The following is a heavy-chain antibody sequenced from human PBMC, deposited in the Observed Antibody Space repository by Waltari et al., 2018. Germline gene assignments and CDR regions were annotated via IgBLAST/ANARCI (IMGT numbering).Heavy chain of an antibody. D-gene: IGHD2-2*01. V-gene: IGHV4-39*07. J-gene: IGHJ3*02. CDR3: ARWVHSVVVPAAIRGFYAFDI. CDR2: IYYSGRT. CDR1: GGSISSTSYY. Sequence: QLQLQESGPGLVKPSETLSLTCTVSGGSISSTSYYWGWIRQPPGKGLEWIGSIYYSGRTYDNPCLKSRVTMSGDTSKNQFSLKLSSVTAADTAVYYCARWVHSVVVPAAIRGFYAFDIWGQGTMVTVSS.